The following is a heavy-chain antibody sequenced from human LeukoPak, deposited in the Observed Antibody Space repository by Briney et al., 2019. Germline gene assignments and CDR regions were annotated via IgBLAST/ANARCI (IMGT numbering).Heavy chain of an antibody. V-gene: IGHV1-2*02. J-gene: IGHJ4*02. CDR1: GYTFTDYY. CDR2: INPNSFGT. D-gene: IGHD2-15*01. CDR3: ARDSATLPGSYFDY. Sequence: ASVKVSCEASGYTFTDYYIHWVRQAPGQGLEWMGWINPNSFGTNYAQKFQDRVTMTRDTSISTAYMELSRLRSDDTVIYYCARDSATLPGSYFDYWGQGTLVTVSS.